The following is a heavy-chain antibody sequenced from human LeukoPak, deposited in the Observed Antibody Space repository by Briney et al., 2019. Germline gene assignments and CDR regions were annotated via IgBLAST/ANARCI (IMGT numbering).Heavy chain of an antibody. J-gene: IGHJ4*02. CDR3: ASPEEDSSGFNY. V-gene: IGHV1-69*05. CDR1: GGTFSSYA. CDR2: IIPIFGTA. D-gene: IGHD3-22*01. Sequence: SVKVSCKASGGTFSSYAISWVRQAPGQGLEWMGGIIPIFGTANYAQKFQGRVTITTDESTSTAYMELSSLRSEDTAVYYCASPEEDSSGFNYWGQGTLVTVSS.